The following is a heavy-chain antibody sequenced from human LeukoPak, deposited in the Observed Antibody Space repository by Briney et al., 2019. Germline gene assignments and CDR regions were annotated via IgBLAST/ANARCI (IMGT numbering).Heavy chain of an antibody. J-gene: IGHJ5*02. V-gene: IGHV4-30-4*01. Sequence: PSETLSLTCTVSGGSISSGDYYWSWLRQPPGKGLEWIGYIYYSGSTYYNSSLKSRVTISVDTSKNQFSLKLSSVTAADTAVYYCATAWGPGDYYDSSGYSGENWFDPWGQGTLVTVSS. CDR3: ATAWGPGDYYDSSGYSGENWFDP. CDR2: IYYSGST. D-gene: IGHD3-22*01. CDR1: GGSISSGDYY.